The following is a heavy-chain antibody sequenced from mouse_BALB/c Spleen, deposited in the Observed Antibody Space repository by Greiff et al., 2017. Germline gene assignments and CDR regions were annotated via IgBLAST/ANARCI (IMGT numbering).Heavy chain of an antibody. CDR3: ARSWDGMDY. CDR1: GYSITSGYY. Sequence: ESGPGLVKPSQSLSLTCSVTGYSITSGYYWNWIRQFPGNKLEWMGYISYDGSNNYNPSLKNRISITRDTSKNQFFLKLNSVTTEDTATYYCARSWDGMDYWGQGTSVTVSS. D-gene: IGHD4-1*01. J-gene: IGHJ4*01. V-gene: IGHV3-6*02. CDR2: ISYDGSN.